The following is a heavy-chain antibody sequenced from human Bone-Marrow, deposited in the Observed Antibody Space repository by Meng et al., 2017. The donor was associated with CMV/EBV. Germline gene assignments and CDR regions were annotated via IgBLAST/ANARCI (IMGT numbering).Heavy chain of an antibody. Sequence: GESLKISCAASGFTFSSYAMSWVRQAPGKGLEWVSAISGSGGSTYYADSVKGRFTISRDNSKNTLYLQMNSLRAEDTAVYYCAKVEGRGRLDYYYYGMDVWGQGTTGTVS. J-gene: IGHJ6*02. CDR2: ISGSGGST. CDR1: GFTFSSYA. CDR3: AKVEGRGRLDYYYYGMDV. D-gene: IGHD3-10*01. V-gene: IGHV3-23*01.